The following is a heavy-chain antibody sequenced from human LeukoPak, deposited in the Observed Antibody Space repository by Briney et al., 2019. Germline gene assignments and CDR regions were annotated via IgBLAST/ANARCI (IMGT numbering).Heavy chain of an antibody. V-gene: IGHV4-59*08. J-gene: IGHJ3*02. Sequence: KPGGSLRLSCAASGFTFSDYYMSWIRQAPGKGLEWIGYIYYSGRTDSNPSLKSRVTVSVDTSKNQFNLRLTSVTAADTAMYYCARRNDFDIWGPGTMVTVSS. CDR1: GFTFSDYY. CDR3: ARRNDFDI. CDR2: IYYSGRT.